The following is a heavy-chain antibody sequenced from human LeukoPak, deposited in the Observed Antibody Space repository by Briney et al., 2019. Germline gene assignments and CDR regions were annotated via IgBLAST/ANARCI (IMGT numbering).Heavy chain of an antibody. J-gene: IGHJ4*02. Sequence: GGSLRLSCAASGLTFSNAWMSWVRQAPGEGLEWVGRIKRKTDGETTEYVEPVNGRFTISRDYSKNTLYLQMNSLKTEDTGVYYCATASSGLFYWGQGTLVTVSS. D-gene: IGHD3-16*01. V-gene: IGHV3-15*01. CDR3: ATASSGLFY. CDR2: IKRKTDGETT. CDR1: GLTFSNAW.